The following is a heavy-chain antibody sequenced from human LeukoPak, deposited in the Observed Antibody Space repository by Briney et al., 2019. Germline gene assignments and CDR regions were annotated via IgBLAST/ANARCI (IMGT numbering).Heavy chain of an antibody. Sequence: GGSLRLSCAASGFTFSSYAMSWVRQAPGKGLEWVSAISGSGGSTYYADSVKGRFTVSRDNSKKTLYLQMNSLRAEDTAVYYCAXATMATTYFDYWGQGTLVTVSS. CDR2: ISGSGGST. J-gene: IGHJ4*02. CDR3: AXATMATTYFDY. V-gene: IGHV3-23*01. D-gene: IGHD5-24*01. CDR1: GFTFSSYA.